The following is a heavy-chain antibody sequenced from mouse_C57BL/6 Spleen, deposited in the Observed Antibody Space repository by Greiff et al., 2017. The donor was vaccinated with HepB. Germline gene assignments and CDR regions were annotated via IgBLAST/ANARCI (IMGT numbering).Heavy chain of an antibody. V-gene: IGHV1-69*01. J-gene: IGHJ2*01. Sequence: QVQLQQPGAELVMPGASVKLSCKASGYTFTSYWMHWVKQRPGQGLEWIGEIDPSDSYTNYNQKFKGESTLTVDKSSSTAYMQLSSLTSEDSAVYYCARSGGNYFDYWGQGTTLTVSS. CDR2: IDPSDSYT. CDR3: ARSGGNYFDY. CDR1: GYTFTSYW. D-gene: IGHD3-1*01.